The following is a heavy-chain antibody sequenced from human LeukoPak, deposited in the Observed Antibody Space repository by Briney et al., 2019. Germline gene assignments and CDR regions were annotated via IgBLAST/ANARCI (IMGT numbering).Heavy chain of an antibody. J-gene: IGHJ6*02. CDR1: GYTFTSYG. D-gene: IGHD3-10*01. Sequence: ASVKVSCKASGYTFTSYGISWVRQAPGQGLEWMGWISAYNGNTNYAQKLQGRVTMTTDTSTSTAYMELRSLRSDDTAVYYCARDRSAGFGELFYYYYYGMDVWGQGTTVTVSS. V-gene: IGHV1-18*01. CDR2: ISAYNGNT. CDR3: ARDRSAGFGELFYYYYYGMDV.